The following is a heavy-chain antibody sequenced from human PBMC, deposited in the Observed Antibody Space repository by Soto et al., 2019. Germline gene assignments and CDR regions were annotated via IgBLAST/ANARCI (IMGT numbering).Heavy chain of an antibody. J-gene: IGHJ4*02. CDR1: GGTFSSYA. CDR3: AREGSGSPDLAY. Sequence: ASVKVSCKASGGTFSSYAISWVRQAPGQGLEWMGGIIPIFGTANYAQKFQGRVTITADKSTGTAYMELSSLRSEDTAVYYCAREGSGSPDLAYWGQGTLVTVSS. D-gene: IGHD1-26*01. CDR2: IIPIFGTA. V-gene: IGHV1-69*06.